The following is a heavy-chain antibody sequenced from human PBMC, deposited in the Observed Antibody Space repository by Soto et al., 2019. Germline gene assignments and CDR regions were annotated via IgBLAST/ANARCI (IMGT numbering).Heavy chain of an antibody. V-gene: IGHV4-59*01. Sequence: SETLSLTCTVSGGSISSYYWSWIRQPPGKGLEWIGYIYYSGSTNYNPSLKSRVTISVDTSKNQFSLKLSSVTAADTAVYYCARYGDYGGVAFDIWGQGTMVTVSS. CDR2: IYYSGST. J-gene: IGHJ3*02. CDR3: ARYGDYGGVAFDI. CDR1: GGSISSYY. D-gene: IGHD4-17*01.